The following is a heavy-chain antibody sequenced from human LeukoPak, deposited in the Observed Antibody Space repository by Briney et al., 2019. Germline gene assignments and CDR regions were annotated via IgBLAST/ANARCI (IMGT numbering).Heavy chain of an antibody. D-gene: IGHD1-26*01. CDR3: ARRQPGYNGSYYAFDI. CDR1: GGSISSSSYY. CDR2: IYYSGST. V-gene: IGHV4-39*01. Sequence: QPSETLSLTCTVPGGSISSSSYYWGWIRQPPGKGLEWIGSIYYSGSTYYNPSLKSRVTISVDASKSQVSLRLSSVTAADTAVYYCARRQPGYNGSYYAFDIWGQGTMVTVSS. J-gene: IGHJ3*02.